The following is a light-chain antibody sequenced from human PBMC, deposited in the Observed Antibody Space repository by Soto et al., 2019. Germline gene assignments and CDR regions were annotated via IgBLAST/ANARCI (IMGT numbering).Light chain of an antibody. CDR2: GAS. J-gene: IGKJ2*01. CDR3: QQYNNWPRT. V-gene: IGKV3-15*01. CDR1: QSVSSN. Sequence: EIVMPQYPATLSVSPGERDTLSCRASQSVSSNLAWYQQKPGQAPRLLSYGASTRATGIPARFSGRGSGTEFTLTISSLQSEEFAVYYCQQYNNWPRTFGQGPKLEIK.